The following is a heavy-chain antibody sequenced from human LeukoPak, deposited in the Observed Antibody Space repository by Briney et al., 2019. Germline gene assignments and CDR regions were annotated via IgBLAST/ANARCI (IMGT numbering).Heavy chain of an antibody. V-gene: IGHV4-59*01. Sequence: PSETLSLTCTVSGASTSSYYWSWIRQPPGKGLEWIGHIFYTGSSNYNPSLKSRVTISLDRSKNQFSLRLTSVTAADTAVYYCARAGAWQIDPWGQGTLVTVSS. CDR3: ARAGAWQIDP. CDR2: IFYTGSS. D-gene: IGHD3-10*01. CDR1: GASTSSYY. J-gene: IGHJ5*02.